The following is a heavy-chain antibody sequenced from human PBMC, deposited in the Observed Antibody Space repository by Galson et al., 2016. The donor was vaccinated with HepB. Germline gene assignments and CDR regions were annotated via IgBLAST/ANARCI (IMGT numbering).Heavy chain of an antibody. CDR2: INHSGST. V-gene: IGHV4-34*01. CDR1: GGSFSGYY. D-gene: IGHD3-22*01. J-gene: IGHJ3*02. Sequence: ETLSLTCAVYGGSFSGYYWSWIRQPPGKGLEWIGEINHSGSTNYNPSLKSRVPISVDTSKNPFSLKLSSVTAADSAVYYCARGDGLVVIAKIGTGTFDIWGQGTMVTVSS. CDR3: ARGDGLVVIAKIGTGTFDI.